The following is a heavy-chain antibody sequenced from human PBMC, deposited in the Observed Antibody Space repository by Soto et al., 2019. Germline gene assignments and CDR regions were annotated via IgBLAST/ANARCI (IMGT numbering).Heavy chain of an antibody. CDR2: IYWDNDR. CDR1: GFSLTNSGVG. Sequence: QITLKESGPALVEPTQTLTLTCSFSGFSLTNSGVGVGWFRQAPGKALECLGIIYWDNDRRDNPSLNTSLTITKDTSNNQVVITMTYMEPVDSGTNYCAYRVTYSVSWDVGWFDSWGQGTPVTVS. CDR3: AYRVTYSVSWDVGWFDS. J-gene: IGHJ5*01. V-gene: IGHV2-5*02. D-gene: IGHD2-15*01.